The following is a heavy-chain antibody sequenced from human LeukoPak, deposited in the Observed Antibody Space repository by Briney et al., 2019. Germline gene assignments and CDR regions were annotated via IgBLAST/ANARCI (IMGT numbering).Heavy chain of an antibody. CDR1: GFTVSSNY. CDR3: AGDKTTGGWYEFDY. V-gene: IGHV3-53*01. D-gene: IGHD6-19*01. J-gene: IGHJ4*02. CDR2: ISSDGDT. Sequence: GSLRLSCAASGFTVSSNYMSWVRQGPGKGLECVSVISSDGDTYYADSVKGRFTISRDTSKNTVPLQMNSLRAEDTAVYYCAGDKTTGGWYEFDYWGQGTLVTVSS.